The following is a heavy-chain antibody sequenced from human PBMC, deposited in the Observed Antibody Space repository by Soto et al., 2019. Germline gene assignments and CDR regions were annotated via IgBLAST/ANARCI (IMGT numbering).Heavy chain of an antibody. CDR2: ISGSGGST. V-gene: IGHV3-23*01. CDR1: GFTFSSYA. J-gene: IGHJ5*02. Sequence: GSLRLSCAASGFTFSSYAMSWVRHSPGKWLEWVSAISGSGGSTYYADSVKGRFTISRDNSKNTLYLQMNSLRAEDTAVYYCAKDGNPIPYLTGYYRLGWFDPWGQGTLVTVSS. D-gene: IGHD3-9*01. CDR3: AKDGNPIPYLTGYYRLGWFDP.